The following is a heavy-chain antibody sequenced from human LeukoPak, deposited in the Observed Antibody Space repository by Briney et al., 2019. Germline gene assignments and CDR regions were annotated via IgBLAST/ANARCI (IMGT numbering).Heavy chain of an antibody. V-gene: IGHV3-48*02. CDR3: VRDQFFSFDY. CDR2: ISGTSSLI. D-gene: IGHD3-3*01. J-gene: IGHJ4*02. CDR1: GFTFSTYS. Sequence: GGSLRLSCAASGFTFSTYSMNWVRQAPGKGLEWVSYISGTSSLIYYADSVKGRFTISRGNAKNSLYLQVNSLRDEDTAVYYCVRDQFFSFDYWGQGTLVTVSS.